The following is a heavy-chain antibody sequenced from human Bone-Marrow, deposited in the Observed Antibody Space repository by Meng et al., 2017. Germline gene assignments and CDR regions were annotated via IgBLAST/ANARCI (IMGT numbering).Heavy chain of an antibody. CDR2: ISSSSSTI. D-gene: IGHD5/OR15-5a*01. Sequence: GESLKISCATSGFTFNSYEMIWVRQAPGKGLEWVSYISSSSSTIYSADSVKGRFTISRDNAKNSLYLQMNSLRAEETAVYYCARDLSNEGRHIYYVMDVWGQGTTVTVSS. V-gene: IGHV3-48*03. CDR3: ARDLSNEGRHIYYVMDV. J-gene: IGHJ6*02. CDR1: GFTFNSYE.